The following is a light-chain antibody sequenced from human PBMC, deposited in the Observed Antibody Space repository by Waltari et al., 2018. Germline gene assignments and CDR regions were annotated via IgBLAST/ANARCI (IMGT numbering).Light chain of an antibody. CDR2: VNSDGSH. J-gene: IGLJ3*02. CDR1: SGYSSNV. Sequence: LVLTQSPSASASLGASVKLTCTLSSGYSSNVLARPPQQPGKGPRYSMKVNSDGSHRKGDDIPDRFSASKSGTECQLTISSLQSEDEADYFCQTGGHGTWVFGGGTKLTVL. V-gene: IGLV4-69*01. CDR3: QTGGHGTWV.